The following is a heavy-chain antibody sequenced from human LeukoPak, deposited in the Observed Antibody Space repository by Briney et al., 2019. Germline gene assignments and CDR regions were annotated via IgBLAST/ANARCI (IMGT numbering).Heavy chain of an antibody. CDR1: GFTLSPYW. Sequence: PGGSLTLSCAASGFTLSPYWMHWVRQPPGKGLVWVSRINSDGSGATYADSVKGRFTFSRDNAKNTLYLQLNSLRAEDTAVYYCARDYCSGGSCYFEFWGQGTLVTVSS. D-gene: IGHD2-15*01. J-gene: IGHJ4*02. CDR2: INSDGSGA. CDR3: ARDYCSGGSCYFEF. V-gene: IGHV3-74*01.